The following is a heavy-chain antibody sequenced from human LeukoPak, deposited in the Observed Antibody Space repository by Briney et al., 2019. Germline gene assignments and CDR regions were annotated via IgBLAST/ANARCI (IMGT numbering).Heavy chain of an antibody. CDR3: TKYYYDNSGYLYYFDY. CDR2: IKSKTDGGTA. D-gene: IGHD3-22*01. Sequence: PGGSLRLSCAASGFTFTNAWMSWVRQAPGKGLEWVGRIKSKTDGGTADYAAPVKGRFTISRDDSKNTLYLQMNSLKTEDTAVYYCTKYYYDNSGYLYYFDYWGQGTLVTVSS. V-gene: IGHV3-15*01. CDR1: GFTFTNAW. J-gene: IGHJ4*02.